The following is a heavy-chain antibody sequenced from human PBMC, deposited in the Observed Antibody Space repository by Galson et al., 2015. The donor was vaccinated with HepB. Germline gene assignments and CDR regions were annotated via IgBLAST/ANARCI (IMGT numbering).Heavy chain of an antibody. CDR3: AKDLTYSSTPESLIDY. Sequence: SLRLSCAASGFTFSSYGMHWVRQAPGKGLEWVAVISYDGSNKYYADSVKGRFTISRDNSKNTLYLQMNSLRAEDTAVYYCAKDLTYSSTPESLIDYWGQGTLVTVSS. CDR1: GFTFSSYG. D-gene: IGHD3-16*02. V-gene: IGHV3-30*18. J-gene: IGHJ4*02. CDR2: ISYDGSNK.